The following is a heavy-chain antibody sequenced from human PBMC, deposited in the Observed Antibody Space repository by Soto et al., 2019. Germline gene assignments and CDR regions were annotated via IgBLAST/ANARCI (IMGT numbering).Heavy chain of an antibody. J-gene: IGHJ6*02. V-gene: IGHV1-69*13. CDR1: GGTFSSYA. Sequence: ASVKVSCKASGGTFSSYAISWVRQAPGQGLEWMGGIIPIFGTANYAQKFQGRVTITADESTSTAYMELSSLRSEDTAVYYCARSIAARPYYYYYGMDVWGQGTTVTVSS. CDR3: ARSIAARPYYYYYGMDV. CDR2: IIPIFGTA. D-gene: IGHD6-6*01.